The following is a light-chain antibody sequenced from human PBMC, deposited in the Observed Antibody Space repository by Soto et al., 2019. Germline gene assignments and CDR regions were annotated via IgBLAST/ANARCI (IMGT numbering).Light chain of an antibody. V-gene: IGLV2-23*01. CDR2: EGS. J-gene: IGLJ2*01. Sequence: QSVLTQPASVSGSPGQSITISCTGTSSDVGSYNLVSWYQQHPGKAHKLMIYEGSKRPSGVSNRFSGSKSGNTASLTISGRQAEDEADYYCCSYAGSSTYVVFGGGTKVTVL. CDR1: SSDVGSYNL. CDR3: CSYAGSSTYVV.